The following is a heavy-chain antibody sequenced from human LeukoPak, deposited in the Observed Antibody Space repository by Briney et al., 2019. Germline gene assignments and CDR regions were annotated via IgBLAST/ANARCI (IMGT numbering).Heavy chain of an antibody. J-gene: IGHJ4*02. CDR2: IKSKTDGGTT. V-gene: IGHV3-15*01. CDR3: TTDPYYYDSSGYYDFDY. D-gene: IGHD3-22*01. Sequence: GGSLRLSCAASGFTFSNAWMSWVRQAPGKGLEWVGSIKSKTDGGTTDYAAPVKGRFTISRDDSKNTLYLQMNSLKTEDTAVYYCTTDPYYYDSSGYYDFDYWGQGTLVTVSS. CDR1: GFTFSNAW.